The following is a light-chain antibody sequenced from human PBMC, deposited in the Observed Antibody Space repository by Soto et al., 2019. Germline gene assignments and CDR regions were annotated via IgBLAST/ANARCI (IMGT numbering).Light chain of an antibody. CDR3: LQHINYPWT. CDR2: AAS. CDR1: QGIDSS. Sequence: AILLTQSPSSLSASVGDRVTITCRASQGIDSSFAWYQQKPGKAPKLLIYAASSLQNGVPSRFSGSGSGTDVTLAISSLQPEDSATYYCLQHINYPWTVGHGTKVEIK. V-gene: IGKV1-6*01. J-gene: IGKJ1*01.